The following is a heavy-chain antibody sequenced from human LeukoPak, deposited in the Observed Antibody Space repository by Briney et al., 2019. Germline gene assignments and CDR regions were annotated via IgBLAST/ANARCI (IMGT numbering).Heavy chain of an antibody. Sequence: PGGSLRLSCAASGFTVSSNHMSWVRQAPGKGLEWVSVIYSGGSTYYADSVKGRFTISRDNSKNTLYLQMNSLRADDTAVYYCARDRGMQYFDLWGRGTLVTVSS. CDR1: GFTVSSNH. CDR2: IYSGGST. J-gene: IGHJ2*01. V-gene: IGHV3-53*01. CDR3: ARDRGMQYFDL.